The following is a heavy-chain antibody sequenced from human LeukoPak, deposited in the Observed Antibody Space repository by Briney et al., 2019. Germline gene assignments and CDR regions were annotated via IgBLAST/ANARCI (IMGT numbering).Heavy chain of an antibody. V-gene: IGHV3-23*01. CDR1: GFTFSSYG. CDR3: AREVGSSWVPDAFDI. J-gene: IGHJ3*02. D-gene: IGHD6-13*01. CDR2: ISGSGGST. Sequence: PGGSLRLSCAASGFTFSSYGMSWVRQAPGKGLEWVSAISGSGGSTYYADSVKGRFTISRDNSKNTLYLQMNSLRAEDTAVYYCAREVGSSWVPDAFDIWGQGTMVTVSS.